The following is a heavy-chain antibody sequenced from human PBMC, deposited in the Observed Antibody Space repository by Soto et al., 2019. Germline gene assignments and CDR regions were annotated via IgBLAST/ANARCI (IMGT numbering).Heavy chain of an antibody. J-gene: IGHJ4*02. V-gene: IGHV4-39*01. CDR2: SFYRGST. CDR3: ATADGFGVVTPFFEY. D-gene: IGHD3-3*01. Sequence: SETLSLTCTVSGGSISSRSHYWGWIRQSPGKHLEWIGSSFYRGSTHYNPSLKTRVTISVVTSKNQVSLKLYSVTAADTAVYYCATADGFGVVTPFFEYWGQGILVTVSS. CDR1: GGSISSRSHY.